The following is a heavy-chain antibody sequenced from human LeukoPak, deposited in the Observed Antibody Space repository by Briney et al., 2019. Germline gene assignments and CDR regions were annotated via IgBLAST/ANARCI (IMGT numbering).Heavy chain of an antibody. CDR1: GFTFSDYY. CDR3: AREGWELQLWFDP. V-gene: IGHV3-11*01. CDR2: ISSSGSTI. J-gene: IGHJ5*02. D-gene: IGHD1-26*01. Sequence: QPGGSLRLSCAAFGFTFSDYYMSWIRQAPGKGLEWVSYISSSGSTIYYADSVKGRFTISRDNAKNSLYLQMNSLRAEDTAVYYCAREGWELQLWFDPWGQGTLVTVSS.